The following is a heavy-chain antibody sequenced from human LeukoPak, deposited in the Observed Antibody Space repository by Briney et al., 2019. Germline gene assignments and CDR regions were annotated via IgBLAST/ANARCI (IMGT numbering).Heavy chain of an antibody. D-gene: IGHD1-26*01. V-gene: IGHV4-4*02. CDR2: VHLSGAT. CDR1: GGSITTTNW. J-gene: IGHJ4*02. CDR3: TRESGAFSPFGF. Sequence: SETLSLTCAVSGGSITTTNWWSWVRQPPGRGLEWIGVVHLSGATNYNPSLESRVSMSIDKSKNHLYLEVTSVTAADAAIYYCTRESGAFSPFGFWGQGTLLTVSS.